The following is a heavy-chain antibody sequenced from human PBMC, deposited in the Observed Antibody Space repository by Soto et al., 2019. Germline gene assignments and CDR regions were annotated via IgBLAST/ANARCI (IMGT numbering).Heavy chain of an antibody. D-gene: IGHD3-22*01. Sequence: QVQLQQLGAGLLKPSETLSLTCVVSGGSFSDYFWTWIRQPPGKGLEWIGEINHRGSTNYNPSLKSRVTISVDTSKTQFFLSLNSVTAADTAVYYCARREYCDSRTCYGWMDWLDPWGQGTLVIVSS. V-gene: IGHV4-34*02. CDR2: INHRGST. CDR3: ARREYCDSRTCYGWMDWLDP. J-gene: IGHJ5*02. CDR1: GGSFSDYF.